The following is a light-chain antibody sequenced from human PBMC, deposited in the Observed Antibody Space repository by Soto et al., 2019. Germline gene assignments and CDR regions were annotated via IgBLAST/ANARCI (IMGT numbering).Light chain of an antibody. V-gene: IGKV3-20*01. CDR1: QNVRSDY. Sequence: EIVLTQSPATLSLSPGDRATLSCRASQNVRSDYFAWYQQKPGQAPRVIIFGASTRASATPDRFRGSGSGTYFTLTISRLEPDDFALYYCQQYGNSPLTFGGGTKVEMK. J-gene: IGKJ4*01. CDR3: QQYGNSPLT. CDR2: GAS.